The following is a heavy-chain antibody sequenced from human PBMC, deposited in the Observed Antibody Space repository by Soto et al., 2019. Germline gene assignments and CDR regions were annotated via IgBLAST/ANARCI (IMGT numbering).Heavy chain of an antibody. CDR1: GFTFSSYA. Sequence: PGGSLRLSCAASGFTFSSYAMSWVRQAPGKGLEWVSAISGRGGSTYYADTVKGRFTISRDNSKNTLYLQMNSLRAEDTAVYYCAKTGSVSVPFDYWGQGTLVTVSS. V-gene: IGHV3-23*01. J-gene: IGHJ4*02. CDR3: AKTGSVSVPFDY. CDR2: ISGRGGST. D-gene: IGHD7-27*01.